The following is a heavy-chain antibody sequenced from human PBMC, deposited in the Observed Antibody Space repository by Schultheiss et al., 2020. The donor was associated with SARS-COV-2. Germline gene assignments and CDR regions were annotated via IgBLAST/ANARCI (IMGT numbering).Heavy chain of an antibody. CDR3: ARGASPRSGWYDGPGW. J-gene: IGHJ4*02. Sequence: GGSLRLSCAASGFTVSSNYMSWVRQAPGKGLEWVSAISGSGGSTYYADSVKGRFTISRDNSKNTLYLQMNSLRAEDTAVYYCARGASPRSGWYDGPGWWGQGTLVTVSS. CDR1: GFTVSSNY. CDR2: ISGSGGST. D-gene: IGHD6-19*01. V-gene: IGHV3-23*01.